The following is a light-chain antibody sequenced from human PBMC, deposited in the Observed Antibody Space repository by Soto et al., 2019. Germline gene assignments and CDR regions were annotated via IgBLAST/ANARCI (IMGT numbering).Light chain of an antibody. CDR3: QQYGDSQVT. Sequence: EIVMTQSPGTLSLSPGERATPSARAIRRVGRNRLPGYQQKPGQTPRLLIYGASSRTTGIPDRFSGSGSGTDFTLTISRLEPEDCAVYYCQQYGDSQVTFVGGTKVEIK. CDR2: GAS. J-gene: IGKJ4*01. CDR1: RRVGRNR. V-gene: IGKV3-20*01.